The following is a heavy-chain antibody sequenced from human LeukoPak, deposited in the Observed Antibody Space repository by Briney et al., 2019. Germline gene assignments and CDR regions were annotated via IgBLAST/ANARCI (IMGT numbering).Heavy chain of an antibody. CDR1: GGSISSYY. V-gene: IGHV4-59*12. J-gene: IGHJ4*02. Sequence: SETLSLTCTVSGGSISSYYWSWIRQPPGKGLEWIGYIYYSGSTNYNPSLKSRITISVDRSKNQFSLKLSSVTAADTAVYYCARAAAYSSSWSFDYWGQGTLVTVSS. CDR3: ARAAAYSSSWSFDY. CDR2: IYYSGST. D-gene: IGHD6-13*01.